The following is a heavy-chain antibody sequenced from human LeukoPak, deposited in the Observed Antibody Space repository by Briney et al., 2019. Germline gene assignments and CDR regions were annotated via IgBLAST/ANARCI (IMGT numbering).Heavy chain of an antibody. CDR3: ARDVGDYDFWSGLNALGL. D-gene: IGHD3-3*01. CDR1: GFTFSNFG. Sequence: GGSLRLSCAASGFTFSNFGMNWVRQAPGKGLEWVSSISTTSYYIKYADSVKGRFNISRDNAKNSLSLQMNSLRVEDTAVYYCARDVGDYDFWSGLNALGLWGQGTVVTVSS. V-gene: IGHV3-21*06. J-gene: IGHJ3*01. CDR2: ISTTSYYI.